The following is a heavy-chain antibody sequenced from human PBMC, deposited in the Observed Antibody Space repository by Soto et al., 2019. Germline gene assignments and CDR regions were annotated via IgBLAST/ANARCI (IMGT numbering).Heavy chain of an antibody. CDR3: AKGRSYYYYYGVDV. J-gene: IGHJ6*02. V-gene: IGHV3-9*01. CDR1: GFPFDDFA. CDR2: ISWSGNNM. Sequence: GGSLRLSCAASGFPFDDFAMYWVRQTPGKGLEWVSGISWSGNNMDYRDSVKGRFTISRDNSKSTLYLQMNSLRAEDTALYYCAKGRSYYYYYGVDVWGQGTTVTVSS.